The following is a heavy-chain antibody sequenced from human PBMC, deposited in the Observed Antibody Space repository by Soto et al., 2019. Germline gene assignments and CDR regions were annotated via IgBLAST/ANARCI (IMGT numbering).Heavy chain of an antibody. CDR2: IYWDEDK. CDR1: GFSLSTHTVG. Sequence: QITLKESGPTLVKPTQTLTLTCTFSGFSLSTHTVGVAWIRQPPGKALEWLALIYWDEDKRYSPSLKSRLTXXXXXXXXXXXXXXXXXXXXXXXXXXXXXXXXXXXXXXNXEFWGQGILVTVSS. V-gene: IGHV2-5*02. CDR3: XXXXXXXXXXXNXEF. J-gene: IGHJ4*02.